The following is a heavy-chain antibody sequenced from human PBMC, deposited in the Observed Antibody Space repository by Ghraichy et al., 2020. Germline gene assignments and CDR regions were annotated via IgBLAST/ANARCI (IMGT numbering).Heavy chain of an antibody. CDR2: INHSGST. Sequence: SETLSLTCAVYGGSFSGYYWSWIRQPPGKGLEWIGEINHSGSTNYNPSLKSRVTISVDTSKNQFSLKLSSVTAADTAVYYCARGPQQWLVLYYYYGMDVWGQGTTVTVSS. CDR1: GGSFSGYY. CDR3: ARGPQQWLVLYYYYGMDV. J-gene: IGHJ6*02. D-gene: IGHD6-19*01. V-gene: IGHV4-34*01.